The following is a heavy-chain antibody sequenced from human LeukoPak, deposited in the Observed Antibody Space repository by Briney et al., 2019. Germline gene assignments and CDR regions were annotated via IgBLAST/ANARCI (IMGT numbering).Heavy chain of an antibody. Sequence: SETLSLTCTVSGGSTSSGNYCWGWIRLPPGKGLEWIGTICYSGSTFYNPSLKSRVTLSVDMSKNQFSLKLSSVTAADTAVYYCARSENYIPEPWFDSWGQGALVTVSS. D-gene: IGHD1-14*01. CDR1: GGSTSSGNYC. CDR2: ICYSGST. CDR3: ARSENYIPEPWFDS. V-gene: IGHV4-39*01. J-gene: IGHJ5*01.